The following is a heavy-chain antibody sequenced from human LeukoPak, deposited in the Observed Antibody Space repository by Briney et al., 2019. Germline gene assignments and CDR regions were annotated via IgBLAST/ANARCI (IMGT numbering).Heavy chain of an antibody. D-gene: IGHD2/OR15-2a*01. CDR3: ARGAPRSAIFL. CDR2: IYYSGST. Sequence: PSETLSLTCTVSGGSISTYYWSWIRQPPGKGLEWIGYIYYSGSTYYNPSLESRVTISVDTSKNQFSLKLSSVTAADTAVYYCARGAPRSAIFLWGQGTLVTVSS. CDR1: GGSISTYY. J-gene: IGHJ4*02. V-gene: IGHV4-30-4*01.